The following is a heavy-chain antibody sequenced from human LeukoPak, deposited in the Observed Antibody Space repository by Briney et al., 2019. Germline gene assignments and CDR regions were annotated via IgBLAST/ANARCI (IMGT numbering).Heavy chain of an antibody. D-gene: IGHD6-19*01. CDR3: ATPGAFYSSGSLDY. V-gene: IGHV3-23*01. CDR1: GFTFSSYA. CDR2: ISGSGGNT. Sequence: GGSLRLSCAASGFTFSSYAMNWARQAPGKGLEWVSAISGSGGNTYYADSVKGRFTISRDNSKNTLYLQMNSLRAEDTAVYYCATPGAFYSSGSLDYWGQGTLVTVSS. J-gene: IGHJ4*02.